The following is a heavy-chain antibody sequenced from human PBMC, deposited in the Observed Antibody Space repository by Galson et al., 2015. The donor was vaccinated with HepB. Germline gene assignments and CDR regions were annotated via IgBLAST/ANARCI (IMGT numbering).Heavy chain of an antibody. J-gene: IGHJ5*02. CDR3: AKASTDSYQLLLTS. Sequence: SLRLSCAASGFTFSSYAMSWVRQAPGKGLEWVSGISGSGSSTYYADSVKGRFTFSRDNSKNTLYLQMNSLRAADTAVYYCAKASTDSYQLLLTSWGQGTLVTVSS. D-gene: IGHD2-2*01. CDR1: GFTFSSYA. V-gene: IGHV3-23*01. CDR2: ISGSGSST.